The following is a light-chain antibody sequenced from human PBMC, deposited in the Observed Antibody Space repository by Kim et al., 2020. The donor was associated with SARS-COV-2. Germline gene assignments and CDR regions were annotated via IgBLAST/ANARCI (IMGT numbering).Light chain of an antibody. V-gene: IGKV3-20*01. Sequence: SPGERATPSCRASQSVSSNYLAWHQQKPGQAPRLLIYGASSRATRIPDRFSGSGSGTDFTLTISRLEPEDFAVYYCQQYGSSPRTFGLGTKVDIK. J-gene: IGKJ1*01. CDR2: GAS. CDR1: QSVSSNY. CDR3: QQYGSSPRT.